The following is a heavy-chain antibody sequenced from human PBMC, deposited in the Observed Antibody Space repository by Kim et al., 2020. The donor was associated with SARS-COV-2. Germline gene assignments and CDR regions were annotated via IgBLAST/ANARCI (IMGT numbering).Heavy chain of an antibody. V-gene: IGHV3-23*01. CDR3: AKDFDTYYDFWSGYYDY. Sequence: VKGRFTISRDNSKNTLYLQMNSLRAEDTAVYYCAKDFDTYYDFWSGYYDYWGQGTLVTVSS. J-gene: IGHJ4*02. D-gene: IGHD3-3*01.